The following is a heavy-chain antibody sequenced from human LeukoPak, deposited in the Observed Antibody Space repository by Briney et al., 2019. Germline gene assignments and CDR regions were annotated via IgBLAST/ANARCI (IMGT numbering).Heavy chain of an antibody. Sequence: GGSLRLSCTASGFTFGDYAMSWVRQAPGKGLEWVGFIRSKAYGGTTEYAASVKGRFTISRDDSKSIAYLQMNSLKTEDTAVYYCTRVNWGSGLGYFDLWGRGTLVTVSS. CDR3: TRVNWGSGLGYFDL. V-gene: IGHV3-49*04. CDR2: IRSKAYGGTT. CDR1: GFTFGDYA. J-gene: IGHJ2*01. D-gene: IGHD7-27*01.